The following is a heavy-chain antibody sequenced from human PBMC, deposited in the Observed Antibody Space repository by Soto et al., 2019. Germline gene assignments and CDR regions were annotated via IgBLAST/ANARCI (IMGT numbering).Heavy chain of an antibody. J-gene: IGHJ3*02. CDR3: AKDLSPAAGHIVVAPLDAFDI. CDR1: GFTFSSYG. CDR2: ISYDGSNK. V-gene: IGHV3-30*18. Sequence: GGSLRLSCAASGFTFSSYGMHWVRQAPGKGLEWVAVISYDGSNKYYADSVKGRFTISRDNSKNTLYLQMNSLRAEDTAVYYCAKDLSPAAGHIVVAPLDAFDIWGQGTMVTVSS. D-gene: IGHD3-22*01.